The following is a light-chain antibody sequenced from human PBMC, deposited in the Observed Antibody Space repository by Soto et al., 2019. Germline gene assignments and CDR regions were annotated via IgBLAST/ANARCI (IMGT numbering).Light chain of an antibody. CDR3: SAWDDSLSGVV. J-gene: IGLJ2*01. CDR1: SSNIGSNH. V-gene: IGLV1-47*01. Sequence: QSVLTQPPSTSGTPGQRVTISCSGSSSNIGSNHVYWYQQFPGMAPKLLMYRSDQRPTGVPDRFSGSKSGTSASLAISGLRSDDEADYYCSAWDDSLSGVVFGGGTQLTVL. CDR2: RSD.